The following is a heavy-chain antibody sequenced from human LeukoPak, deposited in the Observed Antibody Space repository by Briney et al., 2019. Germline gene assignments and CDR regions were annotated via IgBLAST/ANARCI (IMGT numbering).Heavy chain of an antibody. CDR2: IRSKAYGGTT. CDR3: TRDFDYGDY. CDR1: GFPFGVYA. V-gene: IGHV3-49*03. D-gene: IGHD3-3*01. J-gene: IGHJ4*02. Sequence: GGSRRLSCTPSGFPFGVYAMSWSPQAPGKGLEWVGFIRSKAYGGTTEYAASVKGRFTISRDDSKSIAYLQMNSLKTEDTAVYYCTRDFDYGDYWGQGTLVTVSS.